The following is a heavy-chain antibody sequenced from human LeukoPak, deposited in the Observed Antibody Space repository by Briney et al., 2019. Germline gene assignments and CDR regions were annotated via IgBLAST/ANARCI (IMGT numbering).Heavy chain of an antibody. Sequence: GASVKVSCKASGYTFTGYYMHWVRQAPGQGLEWMGWINPNSGGTNYVQKFQGRVTMTRDTSISTAYMELSRLRSDDTAVYYCARDRAVAGTGRAFDIWGQGTMVTVSS. CDR2: INPNSGGT. CDR1: GYTFTGYY. D-gene: IGHD6-19*01. CDR3: ARDRAVAGTGRAFDI. J-gene: IGHJ3*02. V-gene: IGHV1-2*02.